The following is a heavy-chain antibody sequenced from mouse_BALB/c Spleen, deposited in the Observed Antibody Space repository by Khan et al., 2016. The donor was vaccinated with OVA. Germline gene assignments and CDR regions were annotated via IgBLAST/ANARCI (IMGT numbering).Heavy chain of an antibody. J-gene: IGHJ3*01. V-gene: IGHV1S137*01. D-gene: IGHD1-3*01. Sequence: QVRLQQSGTALVRPGVSVKISCKGSGYTFTDYTMHWVKQSHAKSLEWIGVISTFYGDVTYNQKFKGKATMTVDKSSSTAYMELARLTSEDSAIYYCTRGSGDYRFAYWGQGTLVTVSA. CDR2: ISTFYGDV. CDR1: GYTFTDYT. CDR3: TRGSGDYRFAY.